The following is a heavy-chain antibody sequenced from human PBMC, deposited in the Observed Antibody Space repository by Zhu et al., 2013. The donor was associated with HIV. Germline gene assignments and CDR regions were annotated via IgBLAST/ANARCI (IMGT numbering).Heavy chain of an antibody. CDR1: GGTFSSYA. D-gene: IGHD3-9*01. J-gene: IGHJ6*02. CDR2: IIPIFGTA. CDR3: AREAYDILTGYYSDYYYYGMDV. V-gene: IGHV1-69*01. Sequence: QVQLVQSGAEVKKPGSSVKVSCKASGGTFSSYAISWVRQAPGQGLEWMGGIIPIFGTANYAQKFQGRVTITADESTSTAYMELSSLRSEDTAVYYCAREAYDILTGYYSDYYYYGMDVWGQGTTVTVSS.